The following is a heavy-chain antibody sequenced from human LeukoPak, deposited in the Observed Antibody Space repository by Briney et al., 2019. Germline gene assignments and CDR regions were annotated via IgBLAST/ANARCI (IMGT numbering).Heavy chain of an antibody. D-gene: IGHD2-2*01. Sequence: PGGSLRLSCAASGFTFSGFEMNWVRQAPGKGLEWVSYISSSGNSIHYADSVEGRFTISRDNAKNSLYLQMNSLRAEDTAVYYCARVEIWCSSTSCYAGAFDIWGQGTMVTVSS. V-gene: IGHV3-48*03. CDR2: ISSSGNSI. CDR1: GFTFSGFE. J-gene: IGHJ3*02. CDR3: ARVEIWCSSTSCYAGAFDI.